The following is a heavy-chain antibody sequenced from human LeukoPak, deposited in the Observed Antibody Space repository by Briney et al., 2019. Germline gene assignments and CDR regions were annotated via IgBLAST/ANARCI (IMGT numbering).Heavy chain of an antibody. D-gene: IGHD3-3*01. CDR3: ARTRYDFWYVDV. V-gene: IGHV3-7*01. J-gene: IGHJ6*04. CDR1: GFTFSDYF. CDR2: IKQDGSEK. Sequence: PGGSLRLSCAASGFTFSDYFMSWIRQAPGKGLEWVANIKQDGSEKYYVDSVKGRFTISRDNAKNSLYLQMNSLRAEDTAVYYCARTRYDFWYVDVWGKGTTVTVSS.